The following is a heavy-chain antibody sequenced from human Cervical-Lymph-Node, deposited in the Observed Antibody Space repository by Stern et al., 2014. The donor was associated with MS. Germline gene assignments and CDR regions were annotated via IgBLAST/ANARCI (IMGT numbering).Heavy chain of an antibody. CDR2: IYHSGGT. CDR3: ARKGAIVPAAIENWFDS. CDR1: GGSISSGGYF. V-gene: IGHV4-31*03. Sequence: QVQLQESGPGLVKPSQTLSLTCTVSGGSISSGGYFWSWIRQHPGQGLEWSGYIYHSGGTYYNPSLKSRVTSPADTPTNQISLNLSSVTAADTAVYYCARKGAIVPAAIENWFDSWGQGTLVTVSP. J-gene: IGHJ5*01. D-gene: IGHD2-2*01.